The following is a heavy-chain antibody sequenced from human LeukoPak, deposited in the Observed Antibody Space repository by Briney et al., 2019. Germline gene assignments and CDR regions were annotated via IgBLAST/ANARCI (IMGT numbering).Heavy chain of an antibody. CDR1: DGSISSYY. J-gene: IGHJ1*01. V-gene: IGHV4-59*06. D-gene: IGHD6-19*01. Sequence: PSETLSLTCSVSDGSISSYYWNWIRRPPGKGLEWIGYIYYSGSTYYNPSLKSRVTISVDTSKNQFSLKLSSVTAADTAVYYCVSGSSGWLYFQHWGQGTLVTVSS. CDR2: IYYSGST. CDR3: VSGSSGWLYFQH.